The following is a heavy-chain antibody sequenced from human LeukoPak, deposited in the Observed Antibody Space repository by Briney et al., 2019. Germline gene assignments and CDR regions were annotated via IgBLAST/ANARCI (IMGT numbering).Heavy chain of an antibody. D-gene: IGHD6-6*01. V-gene: IGHV4-39*07. J-gene: IGHJ4*02. CDR3: ARSAARTADFDY. Sequence: SETLSLTCTVSGGSISSYYWGWIRQPPGKGLEWIGSIYYSGSTYYNPSLKSRVTISVDTSKNQFSLKVDSVTAADTAVYYCARSAARTADFDYWGQGTLVTVYS. CDR2: IYYSGST. CDR1: GGSISSYY.